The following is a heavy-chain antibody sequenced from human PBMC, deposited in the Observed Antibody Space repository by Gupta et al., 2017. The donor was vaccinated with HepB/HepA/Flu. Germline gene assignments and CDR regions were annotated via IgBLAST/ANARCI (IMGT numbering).Heavy chain of an antibody. CDR2: IYYRGST. V-gene: IGHV4-39*01. Sequence: LPLQESCPGLVKPSATLSLTCSVSGDSITSGTHHWAWIRQPPGKGLEWIGSIYYRGSTYYNPYLKSRGTRSVDTSNTHFSLKLTAVTAADAAVGDWARHIGFLGRGVPRPNVDDGGQGTLVTVSS. J-gene: IGHJ4*02. D-gene: IGHD3-10*01. CDR3: ARHIGFLGRGVPRPNVDD. CDR1: GDSITSGTHH.